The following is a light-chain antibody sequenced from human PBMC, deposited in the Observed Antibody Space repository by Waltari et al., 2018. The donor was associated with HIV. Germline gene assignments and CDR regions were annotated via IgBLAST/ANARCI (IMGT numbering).Light chain of an antibody. CDR3: QSYDTSSHVV. V-gene: IGLV6-57*02. J-gene: IGLJ2*01. CDR1: SGSIASNY. CDR2: EDR. Sequence: NFMLTQPHSVSESPGKTVTISCTGSSGSIASNYVQWYQQRPGSAPTTVIYEDRQRPSGVPYRFPGSIDSSSNSAYLTISGLKTEDEADYYCQSYDTSSHVVFGGGTKLTVL.